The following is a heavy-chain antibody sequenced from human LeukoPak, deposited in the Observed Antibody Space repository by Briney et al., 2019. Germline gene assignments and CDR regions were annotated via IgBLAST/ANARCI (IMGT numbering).Heavy chain of an antibody. D-gene: IGHD3-10*01. CDR3: TTAGKFYYGSGSPSWFDP. CDR2: VDPEDGET. J-gene: IGHJ5*02. CDR1: GYSFTDYF. V-gene: IGHV1-69-2*01. Sequence: GASVNVSCKASGYSFTDYFMHWVQQAPGKGLEWMGRVDPEDGETIYGDKFQGRVTITADTSTDTAYMELSSLRSEDTAVYYCTTAGKFYYGSGSPSWFDPWGQGTLVTVSS.